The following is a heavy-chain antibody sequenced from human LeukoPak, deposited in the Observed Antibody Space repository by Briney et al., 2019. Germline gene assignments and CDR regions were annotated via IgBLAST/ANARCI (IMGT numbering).Heavy chain of an antibody. CDR2: IIPIFGTA. J-gene: IGHJ4*02. Sequence: SVKVSCKASGGTFSSYAISWARQAPGQGLEWMGGIIPIFGTANYAQKFQGRVTITADESTSTAYMELSSLRFEDTAVYYCAGGTRDCSGGSCYSVHFDYWGQGTLVTVSS. CDR3: AGGTRDCSGGSCYSVHFDY. V-gene: IGHV1-69*13. D-gene: IGHD2-15*01. CDR1: GGTFSSYA.